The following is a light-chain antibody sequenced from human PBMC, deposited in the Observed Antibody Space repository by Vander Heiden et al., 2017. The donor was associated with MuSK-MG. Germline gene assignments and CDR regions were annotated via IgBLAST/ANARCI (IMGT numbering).Light chain of an antibody. Sequence: QSVLTQPPSLSAAPGQKVTISCSGSSSNIGGNYVCWYQQFSTTTPSLLIYDNQKRPPGIPDRFSGSKSGTSVTLAIAGLQTEDEAHYYCATWDSSLSAVVFGGGTKLTVL. J-gene: IGLJ2*01. V-gene: IGLV1-51*01. CDR2: DNQ. CDR3: ATWDSSLSAVV. CDR1: SSNIGGNY.